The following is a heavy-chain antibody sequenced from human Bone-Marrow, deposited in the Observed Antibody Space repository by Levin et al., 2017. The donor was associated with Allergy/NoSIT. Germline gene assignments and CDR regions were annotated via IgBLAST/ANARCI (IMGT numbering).Heavy chain of an antibody. V-gene: IGHV1-2*06. CDR3: AKLKSFGFSSTPNDAFDV. D-gene: IGHD6-13*01. J-gene: IGHJ3*01. CDR1: GYTFAGYY. Sequence: GESLKISCRASGYTFAGYYVHWVRQAPGQGLEWMGRINPKSGGTLYAEKLQGRVTLTRDTSNNIVYMEISRLRSDDTAFYYCAKLKSFGFSSTPNDAFDVWGQGTLVTVSS. CDR2: INPKSGGT.